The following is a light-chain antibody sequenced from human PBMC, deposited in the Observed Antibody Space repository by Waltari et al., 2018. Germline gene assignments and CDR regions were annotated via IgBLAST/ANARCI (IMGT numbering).Light chain of an antibody. CDR2: DVS. Sequence: QSALTQPASASGSPGQSLTISCPGTSSDVGGSNDVSWYQQHPGKAPKLMIYDVSNRPSGVSNRFSGSKSGNTASLTISGLQAEDEADYYCSSYTSSSTLVVFGGGTKLTVL. CDR3: SSYTSSSTLVV. CDR1: SSDVGGSND. V-gene: IGLV2-14*03. J-gene: IGLJ2*01.